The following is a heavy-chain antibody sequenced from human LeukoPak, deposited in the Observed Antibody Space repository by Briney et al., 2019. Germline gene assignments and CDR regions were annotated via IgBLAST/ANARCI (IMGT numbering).Heavy chain of an antibody. CDR3: ARDQASGSYSLDDY. J-gene: IGHJ4*02. CDR1: GYTFTGYY. D-gene: IGHD1-26*01. V-gene: IGHV1-2*06. CDR2: VNPSSGDT. Sequence: ASVKVSCKASGYTFTGYYMHWVRQAPGQGLEWMGRVNPSSGDTNYAQKFQGRVTMTRDTSINTAYMELSRLRFDDTAVYYCARDQASGSYSLDDYWGQGTLVTVSS.